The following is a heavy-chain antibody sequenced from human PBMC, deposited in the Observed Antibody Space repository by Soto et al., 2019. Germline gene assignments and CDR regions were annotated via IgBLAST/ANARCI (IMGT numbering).Heavy chain of an antibody. CDR2: IIPIFGTA. J-gene: IGHJ5*02. Sequence: QVQLVQSGAEVKKPGSSVKVSCKASGGTFSSYAISWVRQAPGQGLEWMGGIIPIFGTANYAQKFQGRVTIAADEPTSTAYMELSSLRSEDTAVYYCARDWPLIAAAGPGFDPWGQGTLVTVSS. D-gene: IGHD6-13*01. V-gene: IGHV1-69*12. CDR1: GGTFSSYA. CDR3: ARDWPLIAAAGPGFDP.